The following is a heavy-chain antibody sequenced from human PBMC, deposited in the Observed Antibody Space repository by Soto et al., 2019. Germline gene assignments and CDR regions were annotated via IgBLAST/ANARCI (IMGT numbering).Heavy chain of an antibody. CDR1: GGSFSGYY. CDR2: INHSGST. V-gene: IGHV4-34*01. CDR3: ATANWYSEY. J-gene: IGHJ4*02. Sequence: SETLSLTCAVYGGSFSGYYWSWIRQPPGKGLEWIGEINHSGSTNYNPSLESRVTISVDTSKNRVSLKLSSITAADTALFYCATANWYSEYWCQGNLVNVS. D-gene: IGHD7-27*01.